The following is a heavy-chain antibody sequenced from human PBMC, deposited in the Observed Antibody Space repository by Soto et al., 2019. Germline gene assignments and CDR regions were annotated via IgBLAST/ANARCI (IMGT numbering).Heavy chain of an antibody. CDR2: MNPNSGNT. V-gene: IGHV1-8*01. D-gene: IGHD4-4*01. CDR3: ARSAETTSEGYYYYYYMDV. Sequence: QVQLVQSGAEVKKPGASVKVSCKASGYTFTSYDINWVRQATGQGLEWMGWMNPNSGNTGYAQKFQGRVTMTRNTSISTAYMELSSLRSEDTAVYYCARSAETTSEGYYYYYYMDVGGKGTTVTVSS. CDR1: GYTFTSYD. J-gene: IGHJ6*03.